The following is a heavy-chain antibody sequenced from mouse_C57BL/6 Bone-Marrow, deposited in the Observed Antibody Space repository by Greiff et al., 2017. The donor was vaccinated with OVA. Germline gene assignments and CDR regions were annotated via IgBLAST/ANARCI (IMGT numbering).Heavy chain of an antibody. Sequence: EVMLVESGGDLVKPGGSLKLSCAASGFTFSSYGMSWVRQTPDKRLEWVATISSGGGYTYYPDSVKGRFTLSRDNANNTLYLHLRSLTSEDTAMYSCARHLCLDYWGQGTTLTVSS. V-gene: IGHV5-6*01. CDR2: ISSGGGYT. CDR3: ARHLCLDY. J-gene: IGHJ2*01. CDR1: GFTFSSYG.